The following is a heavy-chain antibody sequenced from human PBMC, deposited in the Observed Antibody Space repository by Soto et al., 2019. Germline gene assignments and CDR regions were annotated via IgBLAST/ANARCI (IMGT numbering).Heavy chain of an antibody. V-gene: IGHV1-3*01. CDR1: GYIFSDYV. Sequence: QVQLVQSGAEVKQPGASVKVSCKTSGYIFSDYVIHWVRQAPGQRPGWMGYIYGGNAYTTYSEKFQGRVTITRDTSATTAYMELSSLTSEDTAVYYCARDSAVLPGTYFDSWGLGTLVTVFS. D-gene: IGHD6-13*01. J-gene: IGHJ4*02. CDR2: IYGGNAYT. CDR3: ARDSAVLPGTYFDS.